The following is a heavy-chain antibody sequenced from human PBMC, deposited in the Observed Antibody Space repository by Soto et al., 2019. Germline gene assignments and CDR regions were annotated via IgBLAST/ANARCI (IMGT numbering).Heavy chain of an antibody. Sequence: SETLSLTCAVYGGSFSGYYWSWIRQPPGKGLEWIGEINHSGSTNYNPSLKSRVTISVDTSKNQFSLKLSSVTAADTAVYYCARGPRPREQWLDYWGQGTLVTVSS. V-gene: IGHV4-34*01. D-gene: IGHD6-19*01. CDR2: INHSGST. J-gene: IGHJ4*02. CDR1: GGSFSGYY. CDR3: ARGPRPREQWLDY.